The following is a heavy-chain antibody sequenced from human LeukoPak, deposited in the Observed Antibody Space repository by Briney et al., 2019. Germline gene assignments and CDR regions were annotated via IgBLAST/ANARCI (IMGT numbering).Heavy chain of an antibody. CDR3: ARDPKPGRGSDAFDI. CDR1: GFTVSSNY. J-gene: IGHJ3*02. V-gene: IGHV3-66*01. Sequence: GGSLRLSCAASGFTVSSNYMSWVRQAPGKGLEWVSVIYSGGSTYYADSVKGRFTISRDNSKNTLYLQMNSLRAEDTAVYYCARDPKPGRGSDAFDIWGQGTMVTVSS. CDR2: IYSGGST. D-gene: IGHD3-10*01.